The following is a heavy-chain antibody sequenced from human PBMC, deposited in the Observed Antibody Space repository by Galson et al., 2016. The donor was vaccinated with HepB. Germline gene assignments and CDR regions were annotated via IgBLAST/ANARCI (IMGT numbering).Heavy chain of an antibody. D-gene: IGHD6-19*01. J-gene: IGHJ6*02. CDR2: INTDNGNT. CDR3: ARDPLAVADYDYYGMDV. Sequence: SVKVSCKASGCTFTTYAIHWVRQAPGQRLECMGWINTDNGNTKYSQKFQGRVTFTIDTSASIAYMDLSSLRSEDTAVYFCARDPLAVADYDYYGMDVWGQGTTVTVSS. V-gene: IGHV1-3*04. CDR1: GCTFTTYA.